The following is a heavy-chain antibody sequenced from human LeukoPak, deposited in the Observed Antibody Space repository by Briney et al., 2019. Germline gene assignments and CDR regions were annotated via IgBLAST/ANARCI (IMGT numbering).Heavy chain of an antibody. CDR1: GGSISGYY. D-gene: IGHD4-11*01. Sequence: SETLSLTCTVSGGSISGYYWSWIRQPPGKGLEWIGYIYYSGSTNYNPSLKSRVTISVDTSKNHFSLKLSSVTAADTAVYYCARHDIAYCNSCFDYWGQGTLVTVSS. J-gene: IGHJ4*02. CDR3: ARHDIAYCNSCFDY. V-gene: IGHV4-59*08. CDR2: IYYSGST.